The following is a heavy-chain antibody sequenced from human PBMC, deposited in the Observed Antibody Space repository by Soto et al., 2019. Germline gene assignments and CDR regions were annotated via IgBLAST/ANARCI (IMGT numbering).Heavy chain of an antibody. CDR2: ISYDGSNK. CDR1: GFSFNTYD. Sequence: GGSLRLSCAASGFSFNTYDIHWVRQAPGKGLEWVALISYDGSNKYYADSVRGRFTISRDNSKNTLYLHMNSLGTEDTAVYYCAKVVGVYYDSRGYLFDYWGQGTLVTV. J-gene: IGHJ4*02. CDR3: AKVVGVYYDSRGYLFDY. V-gene: IGHV3-30*18. D-gene: IGHD3-22*01.